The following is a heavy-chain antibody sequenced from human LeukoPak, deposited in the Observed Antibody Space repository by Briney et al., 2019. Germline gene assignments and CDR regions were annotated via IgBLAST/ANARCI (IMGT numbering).Heavy chain of an antibody. CDR3: AKSVRVSSSSWVDY. D-gene: IGHD6-6*01. V-gene: IGHV3-23*01. CDR1: GFTFSSYS. CDR2: ISGSGGST. J-gene: IGHJ4*02. Sequence: GGSLRLSCAASGFTFSSYSMNWVRQAPGKGLEWVSAISGSGGSTYYADSVKGRFTISRDNSKNTLYLQMNSLRAEDTAVYYCAKSVRVSSSSWVDYWGQGTLVTVSS.